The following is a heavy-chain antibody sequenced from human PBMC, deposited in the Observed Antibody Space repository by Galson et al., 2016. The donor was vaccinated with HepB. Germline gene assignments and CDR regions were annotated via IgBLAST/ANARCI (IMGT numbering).Heavy chain of an antibody. J-gene: IGHJ4*02. CDR3: ARDDDYGGNNLDY. Sequence: SLRLSCAASGFTFSRYGMHWVRPAPGKGLEWVALIGRGGDIKFHADSVKGRFTISRDNSKNTLYLQMNSLRGEDTAVYYCARDDDYGGNNLDYWGQGTLVTVSS. CDR2: IGRGGDIK. CDR1: GFTFSRYG. D-gene: IGHD4-23*01. V-gene: IGHV3-33*01.